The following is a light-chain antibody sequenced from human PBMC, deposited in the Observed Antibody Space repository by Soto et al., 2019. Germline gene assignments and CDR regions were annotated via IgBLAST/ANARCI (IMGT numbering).Light chain of an antibody. CDR2: LGS. CDR1: QSLLHSNGYNY. CDR3: MQALQTGYT. J-gene: IGKJ2*01. V-gene: IGKV2-28*01. Sequence: DIVMTQSPLSLPVTPGEPASISCRSSQSLLHSNGYNYLDWFLQKPGQSPQLLIYLGSNRSSGVPDRFSGGGSGTDFTLKISGVEAEDVGVYYCMQALQTGYTFGQGTKVDIK.